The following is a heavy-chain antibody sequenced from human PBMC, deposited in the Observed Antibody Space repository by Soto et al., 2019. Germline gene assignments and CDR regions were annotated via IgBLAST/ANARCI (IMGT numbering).Heavy chain of an antibody. CDR1: GFTFSSYS. V-gene: IGHV3-21*01. J-gene: IGHJ4*02. D-gene: IGHD5-12*01. CDR2: ISYSSSYI. Sequence: GGSLRLSCTASGFTFSSYSMNWFRQAPGKGLEWVSVISYSSSYIYYADSVKGRFTISRDNAKNSLYLQMNSLRVEDTAVYYCARDPDYSGYGLFDYWGQGTLVTVSS. CDR3: ARDPDYSGYGLFDY.